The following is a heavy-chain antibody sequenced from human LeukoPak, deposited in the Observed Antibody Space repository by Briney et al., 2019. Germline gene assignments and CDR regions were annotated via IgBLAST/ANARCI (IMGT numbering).Heavy chain of an antibody. CDR2: ISGSGGST. V-gene: IGHV3-23*01. CDR1: AFTCSSYA. CDR3: AKRGWYGAFDI. J-gene: IGHJ3*02. Sequence: AGGSLRLSCAASAFTCSSYAMSWVRQAPGKGLEWVSAISGSGGSTYYADSVKGRFTISRDNSKHTLYLQMNSLSAEDTAVYCCAKRGWYGAFDIWGQGTMVTVFS. D-gene: IGHD6-13*01.